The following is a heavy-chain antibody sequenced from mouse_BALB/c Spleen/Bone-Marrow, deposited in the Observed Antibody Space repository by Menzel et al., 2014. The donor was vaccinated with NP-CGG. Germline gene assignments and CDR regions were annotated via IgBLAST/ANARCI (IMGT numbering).Heavy chain of an antibody. CDR1: GFTFSNSY. Sequence: QVQLQQSGGEVVKPGTSVKLSCKTSGFTFSNSYISWLKLKPGQGLEWIAWIIGGTGGTTYNQKFTGKAQLTVDTSSNTAYIQLSSLTTEDSAIYYCARPLYGSSFAWFAYWGQGTLVTVSA. V-gene: IGHV1-54*02. CDR3: ARPLYGSSFAWFAY. J-gene: IGHJ3*01. D-gene: IGHD1-1*01. CDR2: IIGGTGGT.